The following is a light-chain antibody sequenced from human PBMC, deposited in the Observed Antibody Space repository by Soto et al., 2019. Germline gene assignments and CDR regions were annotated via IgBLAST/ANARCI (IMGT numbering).Light chain of an antibody. V-gene: IGLV2-14*01. CDR1: SSDVGGYNY. CDR3: SSYTSSSTYV. Sequence: QSVLTQPSSVSGSPGQSITISCTGTSSDVGGYNYVSGYQQHPGKAPILMIYXXXYRPSGVSNRFSGSKSGNTASLTISGLQAEDEADYYCSSYTSSSTYVFGTGTKVTVL. J-gene: IGLJ1*01. CDR2: XXX.